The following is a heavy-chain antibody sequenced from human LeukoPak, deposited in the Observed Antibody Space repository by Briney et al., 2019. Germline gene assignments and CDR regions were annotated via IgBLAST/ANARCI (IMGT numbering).Heavy chain of an antibody. CDR3: ARDRYCSGGSCYDSVAGPIDY. D-gene: IGHD2-15*01. Sequence: GGSLRLSCAASGFTFSDYYMSWLRQAPGKGLEWVSYISSSGSTIYYADSVKGRFTISRDNTNNSLYLQMNSLRAEDTAVYYCARDRYCSGGSCYDSVAGPIDYWGQGTLVTVSS. J-gene: IGHJ4*02. CDR2: ISSSGSTI. CDR1: GFTFSDYY. V-gene: IGHV3-11*01.